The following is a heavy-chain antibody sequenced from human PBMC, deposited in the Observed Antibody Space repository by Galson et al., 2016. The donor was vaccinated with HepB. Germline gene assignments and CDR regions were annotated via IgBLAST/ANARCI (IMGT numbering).Heavy chain of an antibody. D-gene: IGHD2-2*01. CDR1: GASISSHNW. V-gene: IGHV4-4*02. J-gene: IGHJ5*02. Sequence: ETLSLTCAVSGASISSHNWWNWVRQPPGKGLEWIGELDHRGTTNYNPSLRSRVTISADKSKNQFSLKLTSVTAADTAVYYCARILVGCTGTSCFFDPWGQGTLVTVSS. CDR2: LDHRGTT. CDR3: ARILVGCTGTSCFFDP.